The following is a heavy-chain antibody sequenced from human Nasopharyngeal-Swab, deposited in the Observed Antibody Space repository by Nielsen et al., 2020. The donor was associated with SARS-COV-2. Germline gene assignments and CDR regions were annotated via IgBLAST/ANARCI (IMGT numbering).Heavy chain of an antibody. J-gene: IGHJ4*02. CDR3: AKGLRSSSWYEDY. CDR2: IGNSGANT. Sequence: KGLEWVSSIGNSGANTYYADSVKGRFTISRDNSKNTLYLQMNSLRAEDTAVYYCAKGLRSSSWYEDYWGQGTQVTVSS. V-gene: IGHV3-23*01. D-gene: IGHD6-13*01.